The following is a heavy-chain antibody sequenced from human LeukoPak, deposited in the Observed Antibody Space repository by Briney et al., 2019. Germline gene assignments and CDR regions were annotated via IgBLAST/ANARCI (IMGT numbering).Heavy chain of an antibody. CDR3: ARKPPKSYHFDD. V-gene: IGHV1-46*01. CDR1: GYTFSGFY. Sequence: GASVKVSCKASGYTFSGFYVHWVRQAPGQGLEWMGIIKVSGGRTDYAQKFQGRVTMTRDMSTSTVYMELSNRRSEDTAVYYCARKPPKSYHFDDWGQETLVTVS. D-gene: IGHD2-2*01. CDR2: IKVSGGRT. J-gene: IGHJ4*02.